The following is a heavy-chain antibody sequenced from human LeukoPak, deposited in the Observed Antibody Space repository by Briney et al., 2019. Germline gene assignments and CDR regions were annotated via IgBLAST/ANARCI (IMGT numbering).Heavy chain of an antibody. D-gene: IGHD6-13*01. CDR3: ARDRQQLVRRGFDY. V-gene: IGHV3-20*04. CDR1: GFTFDDYG. J-gene: IGHJ4*02. CDR2: INWNGGST. Sequence: GGSLRPSCAASGFTFDDYGMGWVRQAPGEGLEWVSGINWNGGSTGYADSVKGRFTISRDNAKNSLYLQMNSLRAEDTALYYCARDRQQLVRRGFDYWGQGTLVTVSS.